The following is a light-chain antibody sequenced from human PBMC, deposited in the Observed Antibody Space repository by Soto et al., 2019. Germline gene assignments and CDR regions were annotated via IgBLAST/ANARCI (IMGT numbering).Light chain of an antibody. J-gene: IGKJ5*01. V-gene: IGKV3-20*01. Sequence: VVLTQSPGTLSLSPGQRATLSCRASHSVDSNYLAWYQQKIGQPPRLLIYAASARATGIPDRFSGSGSGADFTLIINRLEPEDVAIYYCQQYGGSPRITFGQGTRLEIK. CDR1: HSVDSNY. CDR3: QQYGGSPRIT. CDR2: AAS.